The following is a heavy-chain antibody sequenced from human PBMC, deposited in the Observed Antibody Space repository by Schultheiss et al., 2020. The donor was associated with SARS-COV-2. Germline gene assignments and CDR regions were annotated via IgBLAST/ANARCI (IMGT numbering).Heavy chain of an antibody. D-gene: IGHD2-2*01. CDR3: ARNQQVPAAIMSAFDI. Sequence: GGSLRLSCAASGFTFSSYPMHWVRQAPGKGLVWVSRINSDGSSTSYADSVKGRFTISRDNSKNTLYLQMNSLRAEDTAVYYCARNQQVPAAIMSAFDIWGQGTMVTVSS. J-gene: IGHJ3*02. CDR2: INSDGSST. V-gene: IGHV3-74*01. CDR1: GFTFSSYP.